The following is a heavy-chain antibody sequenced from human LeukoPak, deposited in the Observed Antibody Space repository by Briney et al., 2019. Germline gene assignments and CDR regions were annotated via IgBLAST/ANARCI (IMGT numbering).Heavy chain of an antibody. CDR3: AGGGSSGWIQFYYYYYYMDV. D-gene: IGHD6-19*01. CDR2: INWNGGST. V-gene: IGHV3-20*04. CDR1: GFTFDDYG. J-gene: IGHJ6*03. Sequence: GGSLRLSCAASGFTFDDYGMSWVRQAPGKGLGWVSGINWNGGSTGYADSVKGRFNISRDNAKHSLYLQMNSLRAEDTALYYCAGGGSSGWIQFYYYYYYMDVWGKGTTVTVSS.